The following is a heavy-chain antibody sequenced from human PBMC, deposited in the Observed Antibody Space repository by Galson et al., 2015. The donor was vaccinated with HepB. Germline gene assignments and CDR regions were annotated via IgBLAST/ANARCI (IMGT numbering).Heavy chain of an antibody. D-gene: IGHD6-13*01. V-gene: IGHV3-7*03. CDR1: GFTFSSYW. Sequence: SLRLSCAASGFTFSSYWMSWVRQAPGKGLKWVANIKQDGSEKYYVDSVKGRFTISRDNAKNSLYLQMNSLRAEDTAVYYCARDHSSSWFDYWGQGTLVTVSS. CDR2: IKQDGSEK. CDR3: ARDHSSSWFDY. J-gene: IGHJ4*02.